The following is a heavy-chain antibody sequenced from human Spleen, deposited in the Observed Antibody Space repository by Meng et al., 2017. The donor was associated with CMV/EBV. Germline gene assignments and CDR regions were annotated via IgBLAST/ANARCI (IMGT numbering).Heavy chain of an antibody. Sequence: SETLSLTCAVYGGPFSGYYWTWIRQPPGKGLEWIGEVNHSGSTNHKPSLKSRVTISVDTSKNQFSLRLSSVSAADTAVYYCARGPQSSGAHAIDYWGQGTLVTVSS. CDR3: ARGPQSSGAHAIDY. D-gene: IGHD6-25*01. CDR1: GGPFSGYY. CDR2: VNHSGST. V-gene: IGHV4-34*01. J-gene: IGHJ4*02.